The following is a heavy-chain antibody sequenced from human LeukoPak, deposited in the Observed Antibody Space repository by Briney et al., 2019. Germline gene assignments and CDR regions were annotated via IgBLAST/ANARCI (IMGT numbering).Heavy chain of an antibody. D-gene: IGHD2-21*01. CDR2: IKSDGSVT. CDR1: GFSFSAYW. J-gene: IGHJ4*02. V-gene: IGHV3-74*01. CDR3: ALDINGDLFHI. Sequence: PGRSLRLSCAASGFSFSAYWIHWVRQAPGKGLVWVSSIKSDGSVTSYADAVKGRFSLSADNAKNTQYLQMNSLRAEDTAMYYCALDINGDLFHIWGQGTPVTVSS.